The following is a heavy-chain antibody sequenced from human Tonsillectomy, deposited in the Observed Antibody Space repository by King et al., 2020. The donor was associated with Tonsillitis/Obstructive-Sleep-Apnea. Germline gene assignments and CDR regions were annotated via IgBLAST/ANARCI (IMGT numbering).Heavy chain of an antibody. V-gene: IGHV4-59*01. J-gene: IGHJ6*03. CDR1: GGSISNYY. CDR2: IYDSGTT. D-gene: IGHD1-26*01. Sequence: QMQLQESGPGLVKPSETLSLTCTVSGGSISNYYWSWIRQSPGKGPEWIGYIYDSGTTNYNPSLKSRVTISVDTSKKRFSLKLSSVTAADTAVYYCARGGRYEDYMDVWGKGTTVTVSS. CDR3: ARGGRYEDYMDV.